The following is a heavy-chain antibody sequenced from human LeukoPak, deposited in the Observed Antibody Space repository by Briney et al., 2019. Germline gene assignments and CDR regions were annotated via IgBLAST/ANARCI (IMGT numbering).Heavy chain of an antibody. V-gene: IGHV3-43*02. CDR3: AKDIYSGWNGDGDYLYGMDV. Sequence: PGGSLRLSCAASGFTFDDYGMHWVRQVPGKGLEWVSYISGDGIATYYGDSVKGRFTISRDNSENSLYLHMNSLRTEDTALYYCAKDIYSGWNGDGDYLYGMDVWGQGTTVIVSS. D-gene: IGHD4-17*01. CDR2: ISGDGIAT. J-gene: IGHJ6*02. CDR1: GFTFDDYG.